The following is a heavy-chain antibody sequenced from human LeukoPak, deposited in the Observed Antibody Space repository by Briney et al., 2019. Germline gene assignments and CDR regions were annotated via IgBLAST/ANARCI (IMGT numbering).Heavy chain of an antibody. CDR3: ARQVDTSMALPDY. D-gene: IGHD5-18*01. CDR2: ISAYNGNT. J-gene: IGHJ4*02. Sequence: EASVKVSCKASGYTFTSYGISWVRQAPGQGPEWMGWISAYNGNTNSAQKVQGRVTLTTDTSTSTAYMELRSLRSDDTAVYYCARQVDTSMALPDYWGQGTLVTVSS. CDR1: GYTFTSYG. V-gene: IGHV1-18*01.